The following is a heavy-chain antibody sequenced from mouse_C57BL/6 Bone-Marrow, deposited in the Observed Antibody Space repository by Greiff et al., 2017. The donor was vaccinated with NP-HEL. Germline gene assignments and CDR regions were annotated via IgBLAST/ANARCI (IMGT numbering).Heavy chain of an antibody. J-gene: IGHJ3*01. D-gene: IGHD3-2*02. V-gene: IGHV5-6*01. CDR1: GFTFSSYG. Sequence: EVKLMESGGDLVKPGGSLKLSCAASGFTFSSYGMSWVRQTPDKRLEWVATISSGGSYTYYPDSVKGRFTISRDNAKNTLYLQMSSLKSEDTAMYYCARPPDSSGLFAYWGQGTLVTVSA. CDR2: ISSGGSYT. CDR3: ARPPDSSGLFAY.